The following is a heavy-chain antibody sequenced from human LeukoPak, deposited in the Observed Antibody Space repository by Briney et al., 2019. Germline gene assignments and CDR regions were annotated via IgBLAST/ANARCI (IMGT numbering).Heavy chain of an antibody. CDR2: IYSGGST. D-gene: IGHD3-10*01. J-gene: IGHJ6*02. CDR1: GFTVSSNY. V-gene: IGHV3-66*01. CDR3: ASALVWFGPTSSYGMDV. Sequence: GGSLRLSCAASGFTVSSNYMSWVRQAPGKGLEWVSVIYSGGSTYYADSVKGRFTISRDNSKNTLYFQMNSLRAEDTAVYYCASALVWFGPTSSYGMDVWGQGTTVTVSS.